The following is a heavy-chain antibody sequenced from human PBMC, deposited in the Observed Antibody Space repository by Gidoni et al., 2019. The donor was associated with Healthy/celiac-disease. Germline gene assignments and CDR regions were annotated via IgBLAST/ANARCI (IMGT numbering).Heavy chain of an antibody. CDR3: AGPGGGRGGEGYYGMDV. CDR1: GYSFTSYW. V-gene: IGHV5-10-1*03. J-gene: IGHJ6*02. D-gene: IGHD3-10*01. CDR2: IDSSDSYT. Sequence: EVQLVQSGAEVKKPGESLRISCKGSGYSFTSYWISWVRQMPGKGLEWMGGIDSSDSYTNYSPSFQGNVTISADKSIGTAYLQWSSLKASDTAMYYGAGPGGGRGGEGYYGMDVWGQGTTVTVSS.